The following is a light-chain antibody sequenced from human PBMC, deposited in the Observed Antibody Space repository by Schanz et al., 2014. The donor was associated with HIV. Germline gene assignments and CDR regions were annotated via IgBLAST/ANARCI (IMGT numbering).Light chain of an antibody. CDR2: DVS. CDR3: SSYAGSNNLL. CDR1: SSDVGGYNY. Sequence: QSALTQPASVSGSPGQSITISCTGTSSDVGGYNYVSWYQQYPGKAPKLMIYDVSNRPSGVSNRFSGSKSGNTASLTVSGLQAEDEADYYCSSYAGSNNLLFGGGTKLTVL. J-gene: IGLJ2*01. V-gene: IGLV2-14*01.